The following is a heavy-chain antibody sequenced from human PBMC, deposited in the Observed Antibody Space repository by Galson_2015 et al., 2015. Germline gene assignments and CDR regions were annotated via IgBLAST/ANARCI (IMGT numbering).Heavy chain of an antibody. CDR2: IYHSGST. CDR1: GYSISSGYY. CDR3: ARDRLWFGELITHPYNWFDP. J-gene: IGHJ5*02. Sequence: ETLSLTCAVSGYSISSGYYWGWIRQPPGKGLEWIGSIYHSGSTYYNPSLKSRVTISVDTSKNQFSLKLSSVTAADTAVYYCARDRLWFGELITHPYNWFDPWGQGTLVTVSS. V-gene: IGHV4-38-2*02. D-gene: IGHD3-10*01.